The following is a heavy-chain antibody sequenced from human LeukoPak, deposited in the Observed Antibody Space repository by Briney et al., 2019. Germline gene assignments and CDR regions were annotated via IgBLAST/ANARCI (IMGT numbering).Heavy chain of an antibody. D-gene: IGHD6-19*01. Sequence: GASVKVSCKASGYTFTSYGISWVRQAPGQGLEWMGWISAYNGNTNYAQKLQGRVTMTTDTSTSTAYMELRSLRSDDTAVYYCARTGYSSGWQTPNWFDPWGQGTLVTVSS. CDR3: ARTGYSSGWQTPNWFDP. J-gene: IGHJ5*02. V-gene: IGHV1-18*01. CDR2: ISAYNGNT. CDR1: GYTFTSYG.